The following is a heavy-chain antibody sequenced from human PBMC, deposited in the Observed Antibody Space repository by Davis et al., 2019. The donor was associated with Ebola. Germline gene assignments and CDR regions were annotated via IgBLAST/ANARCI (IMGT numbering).Heavy chain of an antibody. J-gene: IGHJ5*02. V-gene: IGHV4-61*01. Sequence: MPSETLSLTCTVSGASVSSDTYYWSWIRQAPGKGLEWIGYIYNSGSTIYKPSLRSRTVMSLDTSRNQFSLKLSSVTAADTAIYYCVGDSTQTNGWAFDPWGQGTLVTVSS. CDR1: GASVSSDTYY. CDR2: IYNSGST. CDR3: VGDSTQTNGWAFDP. D-gene: IGHD6-19*01.